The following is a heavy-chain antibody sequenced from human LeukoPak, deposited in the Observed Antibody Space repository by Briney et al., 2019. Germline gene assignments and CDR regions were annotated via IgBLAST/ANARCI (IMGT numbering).Heavy chain of an antibody. CDR2: IYYSGST. V-gene: IGHV4-39*01. D-gene: IGHD3/OR15-3a*01. Sequence: PSETLSLTCTVSGGSISSSSYYWGWIRQPPGTGLEWLGSIYYSGSTYYNPSLKSRVTISVDTSKNQFSLKLSSVTAADTALYYCARRQDWGPYRTDFDYWGQGTLVTVSS. CDR3: ARRQDWGPYRTDFDY. J-gene: IGHJ4*02. CDR1: GGSISSSSYY.